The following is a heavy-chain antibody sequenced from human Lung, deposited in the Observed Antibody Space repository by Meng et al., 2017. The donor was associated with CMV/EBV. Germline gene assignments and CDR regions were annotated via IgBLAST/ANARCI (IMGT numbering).Heavy chain of an antibody. Sequence: GGSLRLXCAASGFTFSDYYMSWIRQAPGKGLEWVSYISSSGSTIYYADSVKSRFTISRDNAKNSLYLQMNSLRAEDTAVYYCARDAVGHYYGMDVWGQGTTVTVSS. V-gene: IGHV3-11*04. D-gene: IGHD3-16*01. CDR1: GFTFSDYY. CDR2: ISSSGSTI. J-gene: IGHJ6*02. CDR3: ARDAVGHYYGMDV.